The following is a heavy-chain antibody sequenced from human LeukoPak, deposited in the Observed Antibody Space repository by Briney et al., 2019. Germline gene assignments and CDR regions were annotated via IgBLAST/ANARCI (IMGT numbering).Heavy chain of an antibody. V-gene: IGHV3-23*01. CDR1: GFTFSSYA. CDR2: ISGSGGST. J-gene: IGHJ5*02. Sequence: QPGGSLRLSCAASGFTFSSYAMSWVRQAPGKGLEWVSAISGSGGSTYYADSVKGRFTISRDNSKNTLYLQMNSLRAEDTAVYYCAKAHITIFQPPYNWFDPWGQGTLVTVSS. D-gene: IGHD3-3*01. CDR3: AKAHITIFQPPYNWFDP.